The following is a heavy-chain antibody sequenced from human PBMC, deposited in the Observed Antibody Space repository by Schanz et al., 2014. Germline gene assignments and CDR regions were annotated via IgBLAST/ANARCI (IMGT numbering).Heavy chain of an antibody. CDR1: GYTFTSYG. J-gene: IGHJ4*02. Sequence: QVQLVQSGAEVKKPGASVKVSCKASGYTFTSYGISWVRQAPGQGLEWMGWISPYNGNTNYAQKLQGRVTMTTDTSTGTAYMDVSSLRSEDTAVYYCASSGAGYSSSWDFDYWGQGTLVTVSS. V-gene: IGHV1-18*01. CDR2: ISPYNGNT. CDR3: ASSGAGYSSSWDFDY. D-gene: IGHD6-13*01.